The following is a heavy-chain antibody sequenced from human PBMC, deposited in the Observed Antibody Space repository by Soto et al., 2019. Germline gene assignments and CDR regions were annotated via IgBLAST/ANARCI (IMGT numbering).Heavy chain of an antibody. Sequence: EVHLLESGGGLVQPWGSLRLSCAASGFTFSNYAMSWVRQAPGKGLEWVATISGSGGSIYYADSVKGRFTISRDSSKNTLYPQMNRLRAEDTAVYHCAKGGDDVLGYYYYNVMDVWGQGTTVTVSS. J-gene: IGHJ6*02. CDR2: ISGSGGSI. V-gene: IGHV3-23*01. CDR3: AKGGDDVLGYYYYNVMDV. D-gene: IGHD3-16*01. CDR1: GFTFSNYA.